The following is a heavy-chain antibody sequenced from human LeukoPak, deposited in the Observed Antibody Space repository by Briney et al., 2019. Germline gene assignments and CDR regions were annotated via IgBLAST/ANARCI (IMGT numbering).Heavy chain of an antibody. D-gene: IGHD3-22*01. CDR1: GFTFSSYD. CDR3: ARGFYGDSSYYYYYMDV. Sequence: PGGSLRLSCAASGFTFSSYDMHWVRRATGKGLEWVSAIGTAGDTYYPGSVEGRFTISRENAKNSLYLQMNSLRAGDTAVYYCARGFYGDSSYYYYYMDVWGKGTTVTVSS. CDR2: IGTAGDT. J-gene: IGHJ6*03. V-gene: IGHV3-13*01.